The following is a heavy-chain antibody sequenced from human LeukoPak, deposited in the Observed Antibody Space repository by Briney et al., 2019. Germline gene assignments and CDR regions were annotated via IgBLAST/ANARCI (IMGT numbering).Heavy chain of an antibody. J-gene: IGHJ3*02. D-gene: IGHD4-17*01. Sequence: PSQTLSLTCAVSGGSISSGGYSWSWIRQPPGKGLEWIGYIYHSGSTYYNPSLKSRVTISVDRSKNQFSLKLSSVTAADTAVYYCARGRYGDYAAFDIRGQGTMVTVSS. V-gene: IGHV4-30-2*01. CDR1: GGSISSGGYS. CDR2: IYHSGST. CDR3: ARGRYGDYAAFDI.